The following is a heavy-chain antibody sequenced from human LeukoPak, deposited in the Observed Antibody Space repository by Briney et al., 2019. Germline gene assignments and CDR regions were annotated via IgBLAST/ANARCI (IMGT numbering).Heavy chain of an antibody. V-gene: IGHV3-30-3*01. CDR3: ARGFGVPAAPADY. Sequence: GSLRLSCAASGFTFSSYAMHWVRQAPGKGLEWVAVISYDGSNKYYADSVKGRFTISRDSSKNTLYLQMNSLRAEDTAVYYCARGFGVPAAPADYWGRGTLVTVSS. D-gene: IGHD2-2*01. CDR1: GFTFSSYA. J-gene: IGHJ4*02. CDR2: ISYDGSNK.